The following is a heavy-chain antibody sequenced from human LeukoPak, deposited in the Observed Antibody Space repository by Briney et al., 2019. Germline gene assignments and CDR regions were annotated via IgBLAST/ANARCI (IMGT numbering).Heavy chain of an antibody. CDR1: GGSFSGYY. CDR2: INHSGST. V-gene: IGHV4-34*01. J-gene: IGHJ4*02. Sequence: SETLSLTCAVYGGSFSGYYWSWIRQPPGKGLEWIGEINHSGSTNYNPSLKSRVTISVDTSKNQFSLKLSSVTAADTAVYYCARLMGDYDGGDYWGQGTLVTVSS. D-gene: IGHD4-17*01. CDR3: ARLMGDYDGGDY.